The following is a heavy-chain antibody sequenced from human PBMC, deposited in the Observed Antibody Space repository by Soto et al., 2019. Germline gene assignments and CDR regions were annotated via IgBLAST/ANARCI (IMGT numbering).Heavy chain of an antibody. CDR3: ARDCSGGSCYPGMDV. V-gene: IGHV3-21*01. D-gene: IGHD2-15*01. CDR1: GFNCNSYT. Sequence: EVQLVESGGGLVKPGGSLRLSCAASGFNCNSYTINWVRQAPGKRQEWLSSISRRGYIFSTDSVRGRFTISRDNAKNSVYLQLNSLRAADTAVYFCARDCSGGSCYPGMDVWGKGTTVTVSS. CDR2: ISRRGYI. J-gene: IGHJ6*04.